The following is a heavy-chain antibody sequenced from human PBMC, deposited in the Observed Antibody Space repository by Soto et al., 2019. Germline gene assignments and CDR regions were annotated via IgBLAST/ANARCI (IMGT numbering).Heavy chain of an antibody. CDR1: GFPFSTSA. CDR2: ISGTRDAA. V-gene: IGHV3-23*01. Sequence: EVQLLESGGGLVQPGGSLRLSCAASGFPFSTSAMNWVRQAPGKGLEWVSIISGTRDAAYYAESVKGRFTSSRDKSKNTLYLQMSSLRAEETSVYYCGKYSGSYRVYNGMNGWGQGTTVTVSS. CDR3: GKYSGSYRVYNGMNG. D-gene: IGHD1-26*01. J-gene: IGHJ6*02.